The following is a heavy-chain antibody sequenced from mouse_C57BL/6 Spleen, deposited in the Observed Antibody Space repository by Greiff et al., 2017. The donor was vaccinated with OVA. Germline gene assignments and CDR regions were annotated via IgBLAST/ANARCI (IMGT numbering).Heavy chain of an antibody. D-gene: IGHD1-1*01. CDR3: TDSSYLAY. CDR1: GFTFSNYW. CDR2: IRLKSDNYAT. Sequence: EVKLQESGGGLVQPGGSMKLSCVASGFTFSNYWMNWVRQSPETGLEWVAQIRLKSDNYATHYAESVKGRFTISRDDSKSSVYLQMNNLRAEDTGIYYCTDSSYLAYWGQGTLVTVSA. J-gene: IGHJ3*01. V-gene: IGHV6-3*01.